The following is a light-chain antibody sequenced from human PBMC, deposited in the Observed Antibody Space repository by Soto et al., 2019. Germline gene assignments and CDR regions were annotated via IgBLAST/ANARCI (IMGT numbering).Light chain of an antibody. Sequence: QSVMTQPPSVSAAPGQKVTISCSGSSSNIGGNSVSWYQQLPGTAPKLLIYDDNKRPSGIPDRFSGSKSGTSATLGITGFQTGDEADYYCSSYAGSNNVVFGGGTKLTVL. CDR3: SSYAGSNNVV. V-gene: IGLV1-51*01. CDR1: SSNIGGNS. CDR2: DDN. J-gene: IGLJ2*01.